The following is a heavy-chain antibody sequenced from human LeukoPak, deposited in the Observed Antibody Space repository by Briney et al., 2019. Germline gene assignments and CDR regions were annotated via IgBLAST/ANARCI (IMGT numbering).Heavy chain of an antibody. CDR2: ISSSSSYI. CDR1: GFTFSSYS. Sequence: GGSLRLSCAASGFTFSSYSMSWVRQAPGKGLEWVSSISSSSSYIYYADSVKGRFTISRDNAKNSLYLQMNSLRAEDTAVHYCARVRCTSCYADFDYWGQGTLVTVSS. D-gene: IGHD2-2*01. J-gene: IGHJ4*02. CDR3: ARVRCTSCYADFDY. V-gene: IGHV3-21*01.